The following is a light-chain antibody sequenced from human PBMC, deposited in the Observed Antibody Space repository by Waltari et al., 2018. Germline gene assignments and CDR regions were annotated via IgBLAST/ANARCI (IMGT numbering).Light chain of an antibody. J-gene: IGKJ1*01. Sequence: EIVLTQSPGTLSLSPGERATLSCRASQSVSRGFLAWNQQKAGPGPRLLTYGESSRATGLPVRFSGSGSGTEFTLPISSLQSEDFAVYYCQQYNNWPPLFGQGTKVEIK. CDR3: QQYNNWPPL. V-gene: IGKV3-15*01. CDR1: QSVSRGF. CDR2: GES.